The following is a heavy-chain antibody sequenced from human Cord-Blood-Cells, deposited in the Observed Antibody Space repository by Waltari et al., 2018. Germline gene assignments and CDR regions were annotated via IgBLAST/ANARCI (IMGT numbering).Heavy chain of an antibody. D-gene: IGHD6-6*01. CDR3: ARLFEYSSSYFDY. CDR2: ISCSRSYI. J-gene: IGHJ4*02. CDR1: GFPFCSYS. V-gene: IGHV3-21*01. Sequence: EVQLVESGGGLVKPGGSLRLSCAASGFPFCSYSMNCVRQAQGKGLGCVSSISCSRSYIYYADSMKGRFTISRDNAKNSLYLKMNSLRAEDTAVYYCARLFEYSSSYFDYWGQGTLVTVSS.